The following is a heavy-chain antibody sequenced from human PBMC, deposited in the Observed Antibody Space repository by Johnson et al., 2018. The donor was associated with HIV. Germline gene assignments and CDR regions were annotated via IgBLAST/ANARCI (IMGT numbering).Heavy chain of an antibody. D-gene: IGHD2-21*02. CDR1: GLTFSDYD. J-gene: IGHJ3*02. Sequence: MQLVESGGGLVKPGGSLRLSCAASGLTFSDYDMSWIRQAPGKGLEWVSVIYSGGTTDYSDSVKGRFTISRDNSKNTVYLQMNSLRVEDTAVYYCARDPHIVVVTIIDTTMNAFDIWGQGTMVTVSS. CDR3: ARDPHIVVVTIIDTTMNAFDI. V-gene: IGHV3-66*01. CDR2: IYSGGTT.